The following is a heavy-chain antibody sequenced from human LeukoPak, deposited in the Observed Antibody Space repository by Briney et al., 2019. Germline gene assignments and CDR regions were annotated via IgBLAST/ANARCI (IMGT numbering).Heavy chain of an antibody. CDR3: ASTHVDIVATNAFDI. CDR2: ISSSGSTI. Sequence: GGSLRLSCAASGFTFSDYYMSWIRQASGKGLEWVSYISSSGSTIYYADSVKGRFTISRDNAKNSLYLQMNSLRAEDTAVYYCASTHVDIVATNAFDIWGQGTMVTVSS. D-gene: IGHD5-12*01. CDR1: GFTFSDYY. V-gene: IGHV3-11*04. J-gene: IGHJ3*02.